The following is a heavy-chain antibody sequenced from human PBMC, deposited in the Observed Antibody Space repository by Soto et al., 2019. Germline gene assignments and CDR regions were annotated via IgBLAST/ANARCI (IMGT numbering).Heavy chain of an antibody. Sequence: EVQLVESGGGLVQPGGSLRLSCAASGFTFSNAWMSWVRQAPGKGLEWVGRIKSKTDGGTTDYAAPVKGRFTISRDDSKNTLYLQMNSLKTEDTAVYYCTTDGGAYYSSPDYYYYYGMDVWGQGTTVTVSS. CDR2: IKSKTDGGTT. J-gene: IGHJ6*02. CDR3: TTDGGAYYSSPDYYYYYGMDV. CDR1: GFTFSNAW. V-gene: IGHV3-15*01. D-gene: IGHD6-13*01.